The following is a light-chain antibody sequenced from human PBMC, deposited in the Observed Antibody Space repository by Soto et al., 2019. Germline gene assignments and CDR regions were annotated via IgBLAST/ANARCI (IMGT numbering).Light chain of an antibody. V-gene: IGKV3-11*01. CDR1: ESVTTY. CDR3: QQRSNWHPET. CDR2: DAS. J-gene: IGKJ1*01. Sequence: EIVLTQSPDTLSLSPGERCTLSCMASESVTTYLACYQQKPGQAPRLLVYDASNRATGIPARFSGSGSGTDFTLTISSLEPEDFAVYYCQQRSNWHPETFGQGTKVDIK.